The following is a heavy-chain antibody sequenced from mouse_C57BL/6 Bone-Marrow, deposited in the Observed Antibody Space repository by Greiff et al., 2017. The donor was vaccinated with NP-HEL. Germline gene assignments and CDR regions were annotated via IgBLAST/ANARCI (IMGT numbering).Heavy chain of an antibody. CDR3: ARVRLGSFDY. Sequence: EVMLVESGGGLVKPGGSLKLSCAASGFTFSSYAMSWVRQTPEKRLEWVATISDGGSYTYYPDNVKGRFTISRDNAKNNLYLQMSHLKSEDTAMYYCARVRLGSFDYWGQGTTLTVSS. V-gene: IGHV5-4*03. J-gene: IGHJ2*01. CDR2: ISDGGSYT. D-gene: IGHD4-1*01. CDR1: GFTFSSYA.